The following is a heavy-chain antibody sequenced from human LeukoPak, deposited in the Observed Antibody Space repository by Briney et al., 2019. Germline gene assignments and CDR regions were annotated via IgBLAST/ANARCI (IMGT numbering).Heavy chain of an antibody. D-gene: IGHD2-21*02. CDR2: ISGSGGST. CDR3: AKLGGDHKYYYYYMDV. CDR1: GFTFSSYA. V-gene: IGHV3-23*01. Sequence: GGSLRLSCAASGFTFSSYAMSWVRQAPGKGLEWVSAISGSGGSTYYADSVKGRFIISRDNSKNTLYLQMNSLRAEDTAVYYCAKLGGDHKYYYYYMDVWGKGTTVTVSS. J-gene: IGHJ6*03.